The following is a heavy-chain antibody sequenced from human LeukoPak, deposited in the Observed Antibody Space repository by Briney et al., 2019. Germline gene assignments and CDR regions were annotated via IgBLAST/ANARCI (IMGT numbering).Heavy chain of an antibody. J-gene: IGHJ4*02. CDR1: GFTFSSYA. CDR2: TSGSGSST. CDR3: ARGLSGTYFAPDY. D-gene: IGHD3-10*01. V-gene: IGHV3-23*01. Sequence: GGSLRLSCAASGFTFSSYAMNWVRQAPGKGLEWVSGTSGSGSSTYYADSVKGRFTISRDNSKNTLSLQMNSLSAEDTAVYYCARGLSGTYFAPDYWGQGTRVTVSS.